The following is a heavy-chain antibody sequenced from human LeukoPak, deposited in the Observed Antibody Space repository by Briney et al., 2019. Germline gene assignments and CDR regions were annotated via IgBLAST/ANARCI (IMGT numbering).Heavy chain of an antibody. V-gene: IGHV4-4*09. CDR1: GGSISSYY. Sequence: SETLSLTCTVSGGSISSYYWSWIRQPPGKGLEWIGYIYTSGSTNYNPSLKSRVTISVDTSKNQFSLKLSSVTAADTAVYYCARHRRVVVPAAIISGYYYYMDVWGKGTTATVSS. J-gene: IGHJ6*03. CDR3: ARHRRVVVPAAIISGYYYYMDV. D-gene: IGHD2-2*02. CDR2: IYTSGST.